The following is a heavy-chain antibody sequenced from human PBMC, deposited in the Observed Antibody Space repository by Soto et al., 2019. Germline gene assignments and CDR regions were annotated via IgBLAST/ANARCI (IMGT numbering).Heavy chain of an antibody. D-gene: IGHD3-22*01. CDR1: GYTFTGYY. Sequence: ASVKVSCKASGYTFTGYYMHWVRQAPGQGLEWMGWINPNSGGTNYAQKFQGRVTMTRDTSISTAYMELSRLRSDDTAVYYCARDLNYYDSSGLDHWGQGTLVTVSS. V-gene: IGHV1-2*02. CDR2: INPNSGGT. CDR3: ARDLNYYDSSGLDH. J-gene: IGHJ4*02.